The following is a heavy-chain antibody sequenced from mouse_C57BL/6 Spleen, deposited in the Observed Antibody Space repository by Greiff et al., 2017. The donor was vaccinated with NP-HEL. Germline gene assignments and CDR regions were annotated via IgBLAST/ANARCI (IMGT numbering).Heavy chain of an antibody. CDR3: ARAIGTVVATNWYFDV. D-gene: IGHD1-1*01. CDR2: IDPSDSYT. V-gene: IGHV1-69*01. J-gene: IGHJ1*03. Sequence: VQLQQPGAELVMPGASVKLSCKASGYTFTSYWMHWVKQRPGQGLEWIGEIDPSDSYTNYTQKFKGKSTLTVDKSYSTAYMQLSSLTSEDSAVYYCARAIGTVVATNWYFDVWGTGTTVTVSS. CDR1: GYTFTSYW.